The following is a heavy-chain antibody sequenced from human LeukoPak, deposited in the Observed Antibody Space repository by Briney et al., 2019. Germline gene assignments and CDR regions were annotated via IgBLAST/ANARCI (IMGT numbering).Heavy chain of an antibody. J-gene: IGHJ4*02. V-gene: IGHV3-30*03. CDR1: GFTFSSYG. Sequence: AGSLRLSCAASGFTFSSYGMHWVRQAPGKGLEWVAVISYDGSNKYYPDSVKGRFTISRDNARNSLFLQMNSLRAEDTAIYYCASDEGNYFDYWGQGTLVTVSS. CDR3: ASDEGNYFDY. CDR2: ISYDGSNK.